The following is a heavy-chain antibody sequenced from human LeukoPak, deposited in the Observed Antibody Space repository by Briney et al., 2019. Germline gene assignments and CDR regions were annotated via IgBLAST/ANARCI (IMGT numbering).Heavy chain of an antibody. CDR2: IYYNGNT. J-gene: IGHJ4*02. CDR1: GGSISSSSYY. V-gene: IGHV4-39*01. Sequence: PSETLSLTCTVSGGSISSSSYYWGWIRQPPGKGLEWIGSIYYNGNTYNNPSLKSRVTTSVDTSKNQFSLKVNSVTAADTAVYYCARAIGARRIDYWGQGTLVTVSS. CDR3: ARAIGARRIDY. D-gene: IGHD6-6*01.